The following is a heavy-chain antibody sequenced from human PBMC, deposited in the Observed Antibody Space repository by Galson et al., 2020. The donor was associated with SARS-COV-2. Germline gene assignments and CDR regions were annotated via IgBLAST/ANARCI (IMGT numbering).Heavy chain of an antibody. CDR3: VKVNN. CDR1: GFTLSDYA. Sequence: GGSLRLSCSVSGFTLSDYAMHWVRQAPGKGLEYVSAISSSGINTYYADSVKGRFTISRDNSKNTLYLQMSSLRPDDTAVYYCVKVNNWGQGTLVTVSS. J-gene: IGHJ4*02. CDR2: ISSSGINT. V-gene: IGHV3-64D*06.